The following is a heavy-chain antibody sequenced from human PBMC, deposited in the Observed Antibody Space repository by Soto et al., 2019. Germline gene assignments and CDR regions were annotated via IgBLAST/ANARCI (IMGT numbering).Heavy chain of an antibody. V-gene: IGHV4-31*03. J-gene: IGHJ5*02. Sequence: PSETLSLTCTVSGGSISSGGYYWSWIRQHPGKGLEWIGYIYYSGSTYYNPSLKSRVTISVDTSKNQFSLKLSSVTAADTAVYCCASDKVRGRQNWFDPWGQGTFVTVSS. CDR1: GGSISSGGYY. CDR3: ASDKVRGRQNWFDP. D-gene: IGHD3-10*01. CDR2: IYYSGST.